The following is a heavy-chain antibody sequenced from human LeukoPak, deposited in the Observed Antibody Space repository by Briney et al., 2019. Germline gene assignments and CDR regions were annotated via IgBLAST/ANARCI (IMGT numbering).Heavy chain of an antibody. CDR1: GDSISDYY. J-gene: IGHJ4*02. Sequence: SQTLSLTCTVSGDSISDYYWTWIRQPPGKGLEWIGYVFYNGGTNYNPSLKSRVTISLEASKNQFSLRLTSVTAADTAVYYCARFSGGTSRVDYWGQGTLVTVSS. CDR3: ARFSGGTSRVDY. V-gene: IGHV4-59*01. CDR2: VFYNGGT.